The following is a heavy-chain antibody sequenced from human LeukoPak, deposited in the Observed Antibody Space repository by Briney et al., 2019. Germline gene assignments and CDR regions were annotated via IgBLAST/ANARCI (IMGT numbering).Heavy chain of an antibody. CDR2: ISSNGDGT. Sequence: GGSLRLSCAASGFTFSIFTMSWVRQAPGKGREWVSGISSNGDGTSYADSAKGRFTISRDRPKNILSLQMNSLTSEDTAVYYCCKGLDDRYDRSGYYSNWFDPWGQGTLVTVSS. CDR1: GFTFSIFT. CDR3: CKGLDDRYDRSGYYSNWFDP. D-gene: IGHD3-22*01. J-gene: IGHJ5*02. V-gene: IGHV3-23*01.